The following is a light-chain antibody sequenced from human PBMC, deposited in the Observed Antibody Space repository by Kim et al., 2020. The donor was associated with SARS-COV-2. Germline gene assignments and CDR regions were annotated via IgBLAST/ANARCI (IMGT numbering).Light chain of an antibody. J-gene: IGLJ2*01. CDR1: KLGDNF. CDR3: QAWATSTVV. V-gene: IGLV3-1*01. Sequence: SVSPGQTATITCSGNKLGDNFVCCYQQKPGQSPILVIYQDTKRPSGIPERFSGSNSGNTATLTISGTQAMDEADYYCQAWATSTVVFGGGTQLTVL. CDR2: QDT.